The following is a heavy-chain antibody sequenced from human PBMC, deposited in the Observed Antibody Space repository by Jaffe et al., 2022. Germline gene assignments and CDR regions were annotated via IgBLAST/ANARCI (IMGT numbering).Heavy chain of an antibody. CDR3: ARSLVDFWSGYSVDY. D-gene: IGHD3-3*01. V-gene: IGHV1-2*06. J-gene: IGHJ4*02. Sequence: QVQLVQSGAEVKKPGASVKVSCKASGYTFTGYYMHWVRQAPGQGLEWMGRINPNSGGTNYAQKFQGRVTMTRDTSISTAYMELSRLRSDDTAVYYCARSLVDFWSGYSVDYWGQGTLVTVSS. CDR1: GYTFTGYY. CDR2: INPNSGGT.